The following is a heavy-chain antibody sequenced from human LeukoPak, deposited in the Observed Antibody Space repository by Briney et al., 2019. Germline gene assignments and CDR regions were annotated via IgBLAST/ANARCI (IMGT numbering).Heavy chain of an antibody. CDR3: VREAPSSTWSFDN. D-gene: IGHD6-13*01. Sequence: GASVKVSCKASGYSFTTYALHWVRQAPGQRPEWMGWITPGNGNTKYSQKFQGRVAITRDTTASTASLDLSSLRSEDTAVYYCVREAPSSTWSFDNWGQGTLVTVSS. CDR2: ITPGNGNT. CDR1: GYSFTTYA. V-gene: IGHV1-3*01. J-gene: IGHJ4*02.